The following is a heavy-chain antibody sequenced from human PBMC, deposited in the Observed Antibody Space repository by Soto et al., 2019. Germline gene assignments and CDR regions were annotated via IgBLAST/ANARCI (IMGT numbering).Heavy chain of an antibody. D-gene: IGHD2-15*01. CDR2: ISSSSSTI. CDR1: GFTFSSYS. V-gene: IGHV3-48*01. Sequence: GGSLRLSCAASGFTFSSYSMNWVRQAPEKGLEWVSYISSSSSTIYYADYVKGRFTISRDNAKNSLYLQMNSLRAEDTAVYYCARLRYCSGGSCYQAFDYWGQGTLVTVSS. J-gene: IGHJ4*02. CDR3: ARLRYCSGGSCYQAFDY.